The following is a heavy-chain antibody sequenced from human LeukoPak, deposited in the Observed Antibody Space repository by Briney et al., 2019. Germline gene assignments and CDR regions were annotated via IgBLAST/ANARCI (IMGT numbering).Heavy chain of an antibody. Sequence: PGGSLRLSCAASGFTFSSYAMHWVRQAPGKGLEWVAVISYDGSNKYYADSVKGRFTISRDNSKNTLYLQMNSLRAEDTAVYYCARELGLAAGIGYYYYYGMDVWGQGTTVTVSS. CDR2: ISYDGSNK. D-gene: IGHD6-13*01. J-gene: IGHJ6*02. CDR1: GFTFSSYA. V-gene: IGHV3-30-3*01. CDR3: ARELGLAAGIGYYYYYGMDV.